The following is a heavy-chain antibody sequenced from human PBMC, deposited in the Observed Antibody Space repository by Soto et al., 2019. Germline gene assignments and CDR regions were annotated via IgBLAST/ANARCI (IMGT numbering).Heavy chain of an antibody. D-gene: IGHD3-10*01. CDR3: VSDRGYGHTSITYS. J-gene: IGHJ4*02. Sequence: QAQLVESGGGVVQPGRSLRLSCAASGFAFSSYGMHWVRQAPGTGLEWVAVISYDGSLQHYADSVKGRFTISRDNSKNMVLLQMSSLRPEDTAVYYCVSDRGYGHTSITYSWGQGSLVSVSS. V-gene: IGHV3-30*03. CDR1: GFAFSSYG. CDR2: ISYDGSLQ.